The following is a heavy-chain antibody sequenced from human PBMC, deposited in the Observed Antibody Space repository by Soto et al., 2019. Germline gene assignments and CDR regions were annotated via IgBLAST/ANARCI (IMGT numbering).Heavy chain of an antibody. Sequence: TSETLSLTCAVYGGSFSGYYWSWIRQPPGKGLEWIGEINHSGSTNYNPSLKSRVTISVDTSKNQFSLKLSSVTAADTAVYYCERVGIGTSNGAFDIWGQGTMVTVSS. CDR1: GGSFSGYY. J-gene: IGHJ3*02. V-gene: IGHV4-34*01. CDR3: ERVGIGTSNGAFDI. D-gene: IGHD6-13*01. CDR2: INHSGST.